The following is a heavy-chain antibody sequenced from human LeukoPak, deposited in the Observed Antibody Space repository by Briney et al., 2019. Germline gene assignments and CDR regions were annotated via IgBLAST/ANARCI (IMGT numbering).Heavy chain of an antibody. J-gene: IGHJ4*02. CDR3: ASRDSSGWFYFDY. CDR2: IYPGNADA. D-gene: IGHD6-19*01. V-gene: IGHV5-51*01. Sequence: GESLKISCKPPGYTSATSLIAGGRQMPGKGLEWMGIIYPGNADARYSPSFQGQVTISADKAISTVYLQWKSLKASDTAMSYCASRDSSGWFYFDYWGQGTLVAVSS. CDR1: GYTSATSL.